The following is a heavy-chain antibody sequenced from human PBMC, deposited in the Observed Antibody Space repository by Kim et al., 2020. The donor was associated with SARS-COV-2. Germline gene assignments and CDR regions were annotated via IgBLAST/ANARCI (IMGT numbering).Heavy chain of an antibody. V-gene: IGHV4-4*07. CDR3: AREFGEWLLLIGDYYYYGMHV. J-gene: IGHJ6*02. CDR1: GGSVSSYY. D-gene: IGHD3-22*01. Sequence: SETLSLTCTVSGGSVSSYYWSWIRQPAGKRLEWIGRIYTSGSTNYNPSLKSRVTMSLDTSKNQFSLKLSSVTAADTAVYYCAREFGEWLLLIGDYYYYGMHVWGQGTTVTVSS. CDR2: IYTSGST.